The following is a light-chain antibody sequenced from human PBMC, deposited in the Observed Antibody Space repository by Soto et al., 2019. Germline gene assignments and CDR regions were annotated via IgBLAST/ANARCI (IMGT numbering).Light chain of an antibody. CDR2: RND. CDR3: STWDDSLSGII. J-gene: IGLJ2*01. CDR1: SSNIGRNY. Sequence: QSVLTQPPSASGTPGQRVSISCSGSSSNIGRNYVYWYQKVPGMDPKLLVFRNDQRPYGVPDRFSGSKSGTSASLAISRLRSEDEADYFCSTWDDSLSGIIFGGGTKLTVL. V-gene: IGLV1-47*01.